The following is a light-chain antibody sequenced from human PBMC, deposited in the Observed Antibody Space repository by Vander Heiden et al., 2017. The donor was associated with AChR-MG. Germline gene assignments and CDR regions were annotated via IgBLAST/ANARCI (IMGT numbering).Light chain of an antibody. CDR1: QSISIY. Sequence: DIQMTQSPSSLSASVGDRVTVTCRASQSISIYLNWYQQKPGKAPKLLIYAASSLQSGVPSRFSGSGSVTDFTLTISSLQPEDFATYYCQQCDSTPSTFGPGTKVEIK. CDR3: QQCDSTPST. CDR2: AAS. V-gene: IGKV1-39*01. J-gene: IGKJ1*01.